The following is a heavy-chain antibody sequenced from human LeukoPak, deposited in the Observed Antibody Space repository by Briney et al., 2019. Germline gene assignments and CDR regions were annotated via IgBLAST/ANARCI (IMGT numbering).Heavy chain of an antibody. CDR2: IYPGDSDT. CDR3: ARGFYGGYYYYYYMDV. Sequence: GESLKISCKGSGYSFTTYWIGWVRQMPGKGREWMGIIYPGDSDTRYSPSFQGQVTISADRSISTAYLRWSSLKASDTAMYYCARGFYGGYYYYYYMDVWGKGTTVTVSS. V-gene: IGHV5-51*01. CDR1: GYSFTTYW. J-gene: IGHJ6*03. D-gene: IGHD4/OR15-4a*01.